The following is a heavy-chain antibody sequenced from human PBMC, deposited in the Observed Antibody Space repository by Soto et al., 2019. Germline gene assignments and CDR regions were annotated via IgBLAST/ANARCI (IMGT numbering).Heavy chain of an antibody. CDR1: GGSVSNSNYY. CDR3: VSQRTSVLTQAYFDY. J-gene: IGHJ4*02. V-gene: IGHV4-39*01. Sequence: SETLSLTCTVSGGSVSNSNYYWGWIRQSPGKGLEWIGSVYYRGISYSKSSVKSRVTISVDTSKNQFSLNLNSVTASDTAVYYCVSQRTSVLTQAYFDYWGPGALVTVSS. CDR2: VYYRGIS. D-gene: IGHD2-8*01.